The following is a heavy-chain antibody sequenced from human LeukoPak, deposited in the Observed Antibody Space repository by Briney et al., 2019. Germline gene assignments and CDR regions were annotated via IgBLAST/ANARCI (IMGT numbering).Heavy chain of an antibody. Sequence: SETLSLTCTVSGGSISSGGYYWSWIRQHPGKGLEWIGYLYYSGSTYYNPSLKSRVTISVDTSKNQFALKLSSVTAADTAVYYCARDPSAAAGFFDFWGQGTLVTVSS. CDR3: ARDPSAAAGFFDF. V-gene: IGHV4-31*03. CDR2: LYYSGST. J-gene: IGHJ4*02. D-gene: IGHD6-13*01. CDR1: GGSISSGGYY.